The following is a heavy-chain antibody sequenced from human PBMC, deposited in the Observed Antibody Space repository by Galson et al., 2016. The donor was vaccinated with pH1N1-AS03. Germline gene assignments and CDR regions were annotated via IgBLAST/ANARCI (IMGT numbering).Heavy chain of an antibody. CDR3: TRDSYLSFDL. Sequence: SLRLSCAASGFTLSSYWMHWVRQTPGKGLLWVSRINGDGSSTSYADSVKGRFTISRDNAKNTLYLQMNSLRAEDTAVYYCTRDSYLSFDLWGQGTMVTVSS. CDR2: INGDGSST. J-gene: IGHJ3*01. V-gene: IGHV3-74*01. D-gene: IGHD5-18*01. CDR1: GFTLSSYW.